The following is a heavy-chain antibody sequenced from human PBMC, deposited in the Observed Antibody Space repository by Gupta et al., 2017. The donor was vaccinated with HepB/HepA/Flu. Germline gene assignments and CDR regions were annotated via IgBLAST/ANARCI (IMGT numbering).Heavy chain of an antibody. CDR3: AKDLHFWSAMDV. Sequence: EVHLLESGGDLVQPGGSLRLSCAVSGFSIGGNAMSWVRQAPGKGLEWISGSGSDMSPHYADSVGGRFTVSRDNSKNMVFLQMNSLRVEDTAVYYCAKDLHFWSAMDVWGKGTTVTVSS. D-gene: IGHD3-3*02. CDR1: GFSIGGNA. J-gene: IGHJ6*03. V-gene: IGHV3-23*01. CDR2: SGSDMSP.